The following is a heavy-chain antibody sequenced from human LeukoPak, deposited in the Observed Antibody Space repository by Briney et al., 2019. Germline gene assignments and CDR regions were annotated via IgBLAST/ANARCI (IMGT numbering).Heavy chain of an antibody. CDR2: LYYSGTP. V-gene: IGHV4-59*01. CDR3: ARGRGWKQQLVYFDY. J-gene: IGHJ4*02. CDR1: GGSISSYY. D-gene: IGHD6-13*01. Sequence: SETLSPTCTVSGGSISSYYRSWIRQSPGKGLEWIGYLYYSGTPRYNPSLKSRVTISADTSNNQIFLNLNSTTAADTAVYYCARGRGWKQQLVYFDYWGQGTLATVSS.